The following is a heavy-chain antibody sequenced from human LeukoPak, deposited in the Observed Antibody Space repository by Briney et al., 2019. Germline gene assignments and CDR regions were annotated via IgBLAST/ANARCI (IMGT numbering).Heavy chain of an antibody. Sequence: ASVKVSCKAPGYTFTSYGISWVRQAPGQGLEWMGWXSXYNGNTNYAQKLQGRVTMTTDTSTSTAYMELRSLRSGDTAVYYCARVRGYCSSTSCLDAFDIWGQGTMVTVSS. CDR3: ARVRGYCSSTSCLDAFDI. CDR2: XSXYNGNT. J-gene: IGHJ3*02. D-gene: IGHD2-2*01. V-gene: IGHV1-18*01. CDR1: GYTFTSYG.